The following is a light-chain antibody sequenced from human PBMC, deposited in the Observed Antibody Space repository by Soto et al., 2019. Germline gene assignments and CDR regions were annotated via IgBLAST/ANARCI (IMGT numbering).Light chain of an antibody. V-gene: IGKV1-33*01. CDR1: QDISNR. CDR2: DGF. J-gene: IGKJ4*01. Sequence: DIPMTQSPSSLSAFVGDRVTLTCQASQDISNRLNWYQQKPGRAPNLLSYDGFNLQAGVPSRFSGSGYGTHFSLTISSLQPEDIATYYWQQYTNLPLTFGGGTKVEI. CDR3: QQYTNLPLT.